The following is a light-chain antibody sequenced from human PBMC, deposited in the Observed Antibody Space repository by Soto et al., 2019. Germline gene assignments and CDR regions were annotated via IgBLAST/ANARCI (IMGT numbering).Light chain of an antibody. CDR3: QQSYSMALT. CDR2: GAS. V-gene: IGKV1-39*01. J-gene: IGKJ4*01. CDR1: QTINSY. Sequence: DNQMTQSPASLSATVGDRVTITCRASQTINSYLNWYQQKPGKAPKLLIYGASSLQSGVPSRFSGSGSGTDFTLTISSLQPEDFATYYCQQSYSMALTFGGGAKVDIK.